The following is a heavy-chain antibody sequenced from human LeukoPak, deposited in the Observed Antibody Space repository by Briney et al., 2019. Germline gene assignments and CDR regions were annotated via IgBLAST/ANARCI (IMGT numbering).Heavy chain of an antibody. Sequence: PSGTLSLTCAVSGGSISSIDWWTWVRQPPGKELEWIGEMSHSGGTNYNPSLRSRVTMSVDKSKNQCSLNLSSVTAADTAVYYCASATHYRIDYWGQGALVIVSS. D-gene: IGHD4-11*01. CDR2: MSHSGGT. V-gene: IGHV4-4*02. CDR3: ASATHYRIDY. J-gene: IGHJ4*02. CDR1: GGSISSIDW.